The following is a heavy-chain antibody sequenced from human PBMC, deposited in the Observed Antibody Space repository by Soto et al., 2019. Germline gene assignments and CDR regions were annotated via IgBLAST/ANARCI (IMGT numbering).Heavy chain of an antibody. CDR3: ASGAYCGGDCYSGKGY. CDR1: GFTFSSYW. D-gene: IGHD2-21*02. CDR2: INSDGSST. Sequence: GGSLRLSCAASGFTFSSYWMHWVRQAPGKGLVWVSRINSDGSSTSYADSVKGRFTISRDNAKNTLYLQMNSLRAEDTAVYYCASGAYCGGDCYSGKGYWGQGTLVTVSS. V-gene: IGHV3-74*01. J-gene: IGHJ4*02.